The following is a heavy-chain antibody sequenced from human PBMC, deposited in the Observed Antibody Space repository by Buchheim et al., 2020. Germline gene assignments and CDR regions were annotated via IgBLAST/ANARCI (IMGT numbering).Heavy chain of an antibody. Sequence: EVQLVQSGAEVKKPGESLRISCKGSGYSFTSYWISWVRQMPGKGLEWMGRIDPSDSYTNYSPSFQGHVTISAYQSIRPSYPQWSSLKASDTAMYYCARHATTDTAMDLDYWGQGTL. CDR3: ARHATTDTAMDLDY. V-gene: IGHV5-10-1*03. D-gene: IGHD5-18*01. CDR1: GYSFTSYW. J-gene: IGHJ4*02. CDR2: IDPSDSYT.